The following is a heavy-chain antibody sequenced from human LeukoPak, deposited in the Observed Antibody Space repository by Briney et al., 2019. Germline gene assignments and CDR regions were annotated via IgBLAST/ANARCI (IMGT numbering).Heavy chain of an antibody. V-gene: IGHV3-23*01. CDR1: GFTFNNYA. J-gene: IGHJ4*02. D-gene: IGHD1-26*01. Sequence: GSPRLSCAASGFTFNNYAMNWVRQAPGKGLEWVSGISGSGVSTYYDDSVKGRFTVSRDNSKNTLYLQMSSLSAEDTAVYYCAKNRGIYYSFDYWGQGTLVTVSS. CDR2: ISGSGVST. CDR3: AKNRGIYYSFDY.